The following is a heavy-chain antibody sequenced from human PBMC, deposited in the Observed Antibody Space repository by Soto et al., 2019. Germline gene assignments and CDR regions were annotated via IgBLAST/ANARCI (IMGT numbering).Heavy chain of an antibody. V-gene: IGHV4-39*01. D-gene: IGHD5-18*01. CDR1: GGSISTSSSTYF. Sequence: PSETLSLTCSVSGGSISTSSSTYFWGWMRQPPGKGLEWIASFFYSGKSFYNPSLKSRVTMSVDTSKNQFSLKLSSVTAADTAVYYCARASPVVTDVWGQGTTVT. CDR2: FFYSGKS. J-gene: IGHJ6*02. CDR3: ARASPVVTDV.